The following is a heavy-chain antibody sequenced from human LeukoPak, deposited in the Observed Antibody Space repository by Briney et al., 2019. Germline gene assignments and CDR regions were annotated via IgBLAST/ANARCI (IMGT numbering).Heavy chain of an antibody. V-gene: IGHV3-15*01. J-gene: IGHJ2*01. Sequence: PGGSLRLSCAASGFTFSNAWMSWVRQAPGKGLEWVGRIKSKTDGGTTDYAAPVKGRFTISRDDSKNTLYLQMNSLKTEDTAVYYCTTGPTTVTTGPDLWGRGTLVTVSS. CDR2: IKSKTDGGTT. CDR3: TTGPTTVTTGPDL. CDR1: GFTFSNAW. D-gene: IGHD4-17*01.